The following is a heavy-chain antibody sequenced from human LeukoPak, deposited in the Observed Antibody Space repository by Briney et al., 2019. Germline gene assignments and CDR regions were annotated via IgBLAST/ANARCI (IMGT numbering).Heavy chain of an antibody. CDR3: ARDHYYDTSGYDC. J-gene: IGHJ4*02. Sequence: ASVKVSRKASGYSFTSYGITWVRQAPGQGLEWMGWISAYNGNTKYAQKLQGRVTMTIDSSTTTAYMELRSLRSDDTAVYYCARDHYYDTSGYDCWGQGTLVTVSS. D-gene: IGHD3-22*01. CDR2: ISAYNGNT. CDR1: GYSFTSYG. V-gene: IGHV1-18*01.